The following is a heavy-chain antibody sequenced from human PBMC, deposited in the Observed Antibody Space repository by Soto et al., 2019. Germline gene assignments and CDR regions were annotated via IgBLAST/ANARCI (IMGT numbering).Heavy chain of an antibody. CDR3: ARDDQYYYGSSGYYAEFFQH. D-gene: IGHD3-22*01. CDR2: IWYDGSSE. J-gene: IGHJ1*01. V-gene: IGHV3-33*01. Sequence: QVQLVESGGGVVQPGRSLRLSCAASGFTFSNYGMHWVRQAPGKGLEWVAVIWYDGSSEYYADSVKGRFTISRDNSKNTLYLQMNSLRAEDTAVYYCARDDQYYYGSSGYYAEFFQHWGQGTLVTVSS. CDR1: GFTFSNYG.